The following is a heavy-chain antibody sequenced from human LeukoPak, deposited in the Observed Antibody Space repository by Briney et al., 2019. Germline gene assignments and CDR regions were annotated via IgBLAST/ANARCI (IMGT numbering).Heavy chain of an antibody. CDR1: GYSVSSNSAA. V-gene: IGHV6-1*01. J-gene: IGHJ4*02. D-gene: IGHD2-2*01. Sequence: SQTLSLTCAISGYSVSSNSAAWNWIRQSPSRGLEWLGRTYYRSKWYNDYAVSVKSRITFNPETSKNHFSLQLNTVTPEGTAVYYCARGPATRFDYWGQGTLVTVSS. CDR3: ARGPATRFDY. CDR2: TYYRSKWYN.